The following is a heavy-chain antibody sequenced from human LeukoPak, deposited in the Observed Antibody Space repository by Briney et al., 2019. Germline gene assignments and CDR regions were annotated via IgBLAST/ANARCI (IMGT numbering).Heavy chain of an antibody. CDR3: ARYLRKLYGRGGDYYFYMDV. Sequence: GGSLRLSCAASGFTFDDYGISWVRHAPGKGLEWVSGLNWNGGSTRYADSVKGRFTISRDNAKNSLYLQMNSLKAEDTALFYCARYLRKLYGRGGDYYFYMDVWGKGTTVTVSS. J-gene: IGHJ6*03. CDR1: GFTFDDYG. V-gene: IGHV3-20*04. CDR2: LNWNGGST. D-gene: IGHD4-17*01.